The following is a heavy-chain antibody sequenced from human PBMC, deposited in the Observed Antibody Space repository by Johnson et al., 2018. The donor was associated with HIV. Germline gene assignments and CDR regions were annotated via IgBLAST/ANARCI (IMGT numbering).Heavy chain of an antibody. D-gene: IGHD3-16*01. V-gene: IGHV3-30*04. CDR1: GFTFSSYA. CDR3: AKDGGRWSYSFDV. CDR2: ISYAGSNK. Sequence: QVQLVESGGGVVQPGRSLRLSCAASGFTFSSYAMHWVRQAPGKGLAWVAVISYAGSNKYYADSVKGRFTISRDNSKNTLYLQMNSLRGEDTAMYYCAKDGGRWSYSFDVWGQGTMVSVSS. J-gene: IGHJ3*01.